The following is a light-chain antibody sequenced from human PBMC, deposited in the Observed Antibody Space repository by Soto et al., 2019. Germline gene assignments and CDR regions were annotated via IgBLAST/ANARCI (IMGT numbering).Light chain of an antibody. J-gene: IGKJ4*01. CDR2: AAS. CDR3: QQSYSTPRT. Sequence: DIQMTQSPSSLSASVGDRVNITCRASQSISSYLNWYQQKPGKAPKLLIYAASSLQSGVPSRFSGSRSGTDFTLTISSLQPEDFATYYCQQSYSTPRTFGGGTKVEIK. V-gene: IGKV1-39*01. CDR1: QSISSY.